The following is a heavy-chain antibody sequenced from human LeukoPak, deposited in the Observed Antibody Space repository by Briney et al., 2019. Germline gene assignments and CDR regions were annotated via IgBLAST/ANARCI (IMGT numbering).Heavy chain of an antibody. CDR3: ARDLAMYSPDLDY. Sequence: ASVKVSCRASGYTFTDYYLHWVRQAPGHGLEWMGWINPKTGVTKYAQNFQGRVTMTRDTSISTAYMEVSRLRSDDTAVFYCARDLAMYSPDLDYWGQGTLVTVSS. CDR1: GYTFTDYY. D-gene: IGHD1-26*01. V-gene: IGHV1-2*02. J-gene: IGHJ4*02. CDR2: INPKTGVT.